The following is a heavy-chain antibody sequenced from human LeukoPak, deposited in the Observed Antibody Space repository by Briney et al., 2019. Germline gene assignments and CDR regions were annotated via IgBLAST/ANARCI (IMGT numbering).Heavy chain of an antibody. J-gene: IGHJ6*03. CDR1: GYTFTSYD. D-gene: IGHD3-3*01. V-gene: IGHV1-8*03. CDR3: ARVGYYDFWSGSLDYYYMDV. Sequence: ASVKVSCKPSGYTFTSYDIRCVRQATGQGLGWVGRMNPDIGNTGYAQKFQGRVTITRNTSISTAYMELSSLRSEDTAVYYCARVGYYDFWSGSLDYYYMDVWGKGTTVTVSS. CDR2: MNPDIGNT.